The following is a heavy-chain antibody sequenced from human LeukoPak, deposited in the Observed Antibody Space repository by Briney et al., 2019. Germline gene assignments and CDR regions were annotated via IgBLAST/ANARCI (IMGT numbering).Heavy chain of an antibody. Sequence: ASVKVSCKASGYTFTSYVISWVRQAPGQGLAWMGLISAYNGNTNYAQKLQGRVTMTTDTSTSTAYMELRRLRSDDTAVYYCARVGTYTYGDYYFDYWGQGTLVTVSS. CDR2: ISAYNGNT. CDR3: ARVGTYTYGDYYFDY. CDR1: GYTFTSYV. V-gene: IGHV1-18*01. D-gene: IGHD4-17*01. J-gene: IGHJ4*02.